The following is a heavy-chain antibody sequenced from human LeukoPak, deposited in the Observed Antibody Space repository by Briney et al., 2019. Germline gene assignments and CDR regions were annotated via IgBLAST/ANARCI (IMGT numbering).Heavy chain of an antibody. J-gene: IGHJ5*02. V-gene: IGHV4-34*01. CDR2: INHSGST. CDR3: ARHEGCSGGSCYSSRFDP. CDR1: GGSFSGYY. Sequence: SETLSLTCAVYGGSFSGYYWSWIRQPPGKGLEWIGEINHSGSTNYNPPLKSRVTISVDTSKNQFSLKLSSVTAADTAVYYCARHEGCSGGSCYSSRFDPWGQGTLVTVSS. D-gene: IGHD2-15*01.